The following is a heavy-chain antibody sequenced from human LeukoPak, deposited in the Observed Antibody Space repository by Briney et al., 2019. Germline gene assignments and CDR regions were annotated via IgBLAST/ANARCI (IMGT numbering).Heavy chain of an antibody. CDR1: GITVSTNY. D-gene: IGHD4-17*01. Sequence: TGGSLRLSCAASGITVSTNYMSWVRQAPGKGLEWVSAISGSGGSTYYADSVKGRFTISRDNSKNTLYLQMNSLRAEDMAVYYCAKDSGRDDYGDDDGYWGQGTLVTVSS. V-gene: IGHV3-23*01. J-gene: IGHJ4*02. CDR3: AKDSGRDDYGDDDGY. CDR2: ISGSGGST.